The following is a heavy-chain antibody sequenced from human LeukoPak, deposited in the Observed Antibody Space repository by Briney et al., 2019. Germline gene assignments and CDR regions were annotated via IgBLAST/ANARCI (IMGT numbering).Heavy chain of an antibody. CDR2: IYYRGST. Sequence: SETLSLTCTVSGGSISSGGYFWSWIRQPPGKGLEWIGYIYYRGSTNYNPSLKSRVTISVDTSKNQFSLKLSSVTAADTAVYYCARMTGGYDPEYYFDFWGQGTLVTVSS. V-gene: IGHV4-61*08. CDR3: ARMTGGYDPEYYFDF. D-gene: IGHD5-12*01. CDR1: GGSISSGGYF. J-gene: IGHJ4*02.